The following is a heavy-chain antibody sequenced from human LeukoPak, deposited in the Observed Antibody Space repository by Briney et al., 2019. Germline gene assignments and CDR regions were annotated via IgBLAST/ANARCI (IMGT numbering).Heavy chain of an antibody. D-gene: IGHD2-2*01. Sequence: ASVKVSCKASGGTFSSYAISWVRQAPGQGLEWMGRIIPIFGTANYAQKFQGRVTITTDESTSTAYMELSSLRSEDTAVYYCARGLKINCSSTSCYLIYWGQGTLVTVSS. J-gene: IGHJ4*02. V-gene: IGHV1-69*05. CDR1: GGTFSSYA. CDR2: IIPIFGTA. CDR3: ARGLKINCSSTSCYLIY.